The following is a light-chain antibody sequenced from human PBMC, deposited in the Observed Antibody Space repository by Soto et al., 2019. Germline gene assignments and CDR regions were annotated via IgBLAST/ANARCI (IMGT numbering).Light chain of an antibody. CDR3: MQASHFPRA. Sequence: DIVMTQTPLSSLVTLGQPASISCGSSESLLHSNGHIYLSWLHQRSGQPPRLVIYEISHRFSGVPDRFSGSGAGTDLTLKIGRVEPEDVGIYYCMQASHFPRAFGPGTRLEI. CDR2: EIS. V-gene: IGKV2-24*01. CDR1: ESLLHSNGHIY. J-gene: IGKJ1*01.